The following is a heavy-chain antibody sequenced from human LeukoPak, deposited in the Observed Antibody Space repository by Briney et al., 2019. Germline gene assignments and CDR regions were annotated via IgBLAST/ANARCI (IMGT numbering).Heavy chain of an antibody. CDR1: GFTFSNYA. CDR2: ISGSGGST. V-gene: IGHV3-23*01. D-gene: IGHD6-6*01. J-gene: IGHJ4*02. CDR3: AKASPAARRITPVDY. Sequence: GGSLRLSCAASGFTFSNYAMSWVRQDPGKGLEWVAAISGSGGSTYYADSVKGRFTISRDNSKHTLYLQMNSLRAEDTAVYYCAKASPAARRITPVDYWGQGTLVTVSS.